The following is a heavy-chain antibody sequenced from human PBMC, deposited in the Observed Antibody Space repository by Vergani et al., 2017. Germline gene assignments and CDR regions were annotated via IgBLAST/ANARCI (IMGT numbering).Heavy chain of an antibody. D-gene: IGHD2-15*01. V-gene: IGHV1-69*02. Sequence: QVQLVQSGAEVKKPGSSVKVSCKASGGTFSSCTISWVRQAPGQGLEWMGRIIPILGIANYAQKFQGRVTITADKSTSTAYMELSSLRSEDTAVYYCARGGGGSELYGMYVWGQGTTVTVSS. CDR3: ARGGGGSELYGMYV. CDR2: IIPILGIA. CDR1: GGTFSSCT. J-gene: IGHJ6*02.